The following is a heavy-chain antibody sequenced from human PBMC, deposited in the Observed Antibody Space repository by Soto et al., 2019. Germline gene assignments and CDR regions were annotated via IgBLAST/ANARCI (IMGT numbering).Heavy chain of an antibody. CDR3: GRVMIGTIRHTDSDF. V-gene: IGHV4-34*01. Sequence: SETLSLTCAVHGASFSGYYWSWVRQSPGKGLEWIGEITHSGTTNYSPSLKSRVTVSKDTSKNQFSLKVASVTAADTAIYYCGRVMIGTIRHTDSDFWGQRTKVTVSS. D-gene: IGHD2-21*01. CDR1: GASFSGYY. J-gene: IGHJ4*02. CDR2: ITHSGTT.